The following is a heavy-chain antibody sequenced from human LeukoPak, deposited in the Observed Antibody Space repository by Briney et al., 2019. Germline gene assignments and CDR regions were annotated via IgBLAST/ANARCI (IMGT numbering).Heavy chain of an antibody. Sequence: PGGSLRLSCAASGFTFSSYSMNWVRQAPGKGLEWVSSISSSSSYIYYADSVKGRFTISRDNAKNSLYLQMNSLRAADTAVYYCARAPNYYDSSGYYPYYFDYWGQGTLVTVSS. V-gene: IGHV3-21*04. D-gene: IGHD3-22*01. CDR2: ISSSSSYI. CDR1: GFTFSSYS. J-gene: IGHJ4*02. CDR3: ARAPNYYDSSGYYPYYFDY.